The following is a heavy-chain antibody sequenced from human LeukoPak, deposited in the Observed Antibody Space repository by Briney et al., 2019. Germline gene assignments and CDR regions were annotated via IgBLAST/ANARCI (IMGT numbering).Heavy chain of an antibody. J-gene: IGHJ4*02. V-gene: IGHV4-38-2*02. Sequence: SETLSLTCTVSGYSISSGYYWGWIRQPPGKGLEWIGSIYHSGSTYYNPSLKSRVTISVDTSKNQFSLKLSSVTAADTALYYCARDQDYWGQGTLVTVSS. CDR2: IYHSGST. CDR1: GYSISSGYY. CDR3: ARDQDY.